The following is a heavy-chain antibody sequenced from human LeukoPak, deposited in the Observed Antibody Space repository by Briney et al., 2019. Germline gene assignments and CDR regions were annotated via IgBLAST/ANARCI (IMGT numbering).Heavy chain of an antibody. CDR3: VRGDDIGKHPTRAYYFDI. J-gene: IGHJ4*02. V-gene: IGHV3-23*01. CDR1: RFTFTRHA. D-gene: IGHD3-10*01. Sequence: PGGSLRLSCAASRFTFTRHAMSWVRQAPGKGLEWVSTTGLESVHTLCADSVQGRFTVSRDNSRNTLDLQMDNLTVDDTAIYYCVRGDDIGKHPTRAYYFDIWGQGTLASVSS. CDR2: TGLESVHT.